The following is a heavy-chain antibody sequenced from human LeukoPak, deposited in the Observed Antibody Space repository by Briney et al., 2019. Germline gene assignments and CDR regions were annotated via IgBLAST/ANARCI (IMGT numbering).Heavy chain of an antibody. V-gene: IGHV4-59*08. CDR1: GGSISSYY. CDR2: IYYSGNT. J-gene: IGHJ6*02. CDR3: ARHLGPSAYSYGMDV. D-gene: IGHD2-21*01. Sequence: SETLSLTCTVSGGSISSYYRSWIRQPPGKGLEWIGYIYYSGNTNYNPSLKSRVTISVDTSKNQLSLKLSPVTAADTAVYYCARHLGPSAYSYGMDVWGQVTTVTVSS.